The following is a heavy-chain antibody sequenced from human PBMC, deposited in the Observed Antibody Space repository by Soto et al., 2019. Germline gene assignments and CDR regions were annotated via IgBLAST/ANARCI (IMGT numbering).Heavy chain of an antibody. CDR3: ATGSSSSRYGWFDY. CDR1: GGTFSSYT. V-gene: IGHV1-69*02. CDR2: IIPILGIA. D-gene: IGHD6-13*01. J-gene: IGHJ4*02. Sequence: QVQLVQSGAEVKKPGSSVKVSCKASGGTFSSYTISWVRQAPGQGLEWMGRIIPILGIANYAQKFQGRVTLTADESTSPAYLELSGLRSEDTAVYYCATGSSSSRYGWFDYWGQGTLVTVSS.